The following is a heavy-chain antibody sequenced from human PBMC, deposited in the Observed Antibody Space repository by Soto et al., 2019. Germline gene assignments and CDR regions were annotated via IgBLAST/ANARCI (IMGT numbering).Heavy chain of an antibody. CDR1: GFTFGDYA. CDR2: IRSKAYGGTT. CDR3: TPFMITAEHYGSGLDY. V-gene: IGHV3-49*03. Sequence: GGSLRLSCTASGFTFGDYAMSWFRQAPGKGLEWVGFIRSKAYGGTTEYAASVKGRFTISRDDSKSIAYLQMNSLKTEDTAVYYCTPFMITAEHYGSGLDYWGRGTLVTVSS. D-gene: IGHD3-16*01. J-gene: IGHJ4*02.